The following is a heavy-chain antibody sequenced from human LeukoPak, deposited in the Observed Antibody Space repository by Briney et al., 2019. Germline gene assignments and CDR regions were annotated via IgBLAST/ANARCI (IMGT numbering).Heavy chain of an antibody. CDR3: ARAPYYDSSGYYSLYYYYYMDV. CDR1: GSTFSSYS. D-gene: IGHD3-22*01. V-gene: IGHV3-21*01. Sequence: GGSLRLSCAASGSTFSSYSMNWVRQAPGKGLEWVSSISSSSSYIYYADSVKGRFTISRDNAKNSLYLQMNSLRAEDTAVYYCARAPYYDSSGYYSLYYYYYMDVWGKGTTVTVSS. CDR2: ISSSSSYI. J-gene: IGHJ6*03.